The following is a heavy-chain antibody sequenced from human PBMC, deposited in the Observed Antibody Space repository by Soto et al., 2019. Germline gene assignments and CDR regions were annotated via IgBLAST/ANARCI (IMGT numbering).Heavy chain of an antibody. D-gene: IGHD6-13*01. CDR2: LYSVGTT. J-gene: IGHJ1*01. CDR3: ARDQQLGSNAEYFQH. CDR1: EFTVSSNY. V-gene: IGHV3-66*01. Sequence: EVQLVESGGGLVQPGGSLRLSCAASEFTVSSNYMSWVRQAPGKGLEWVSILYSVGTTYYADSVKGRFTISRDNSKNTLYLQMNSLRAEDTAVYYCARDQQLGSNAEYFQHWGQGTLVTVSS.